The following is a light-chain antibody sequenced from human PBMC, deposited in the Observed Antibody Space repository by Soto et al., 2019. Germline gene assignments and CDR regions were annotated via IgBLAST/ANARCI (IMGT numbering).Light chain of an antibody. CDR2: AAS. Sequence: AIRMTQSPSSLSASTGGRVTITCRASQGISSYLAWYQQKPGKAPKLLLYAASTLQSGVPSRFSGSGSGTVFTLTISCLQSEDSATYYCQQYHTYPLTFGGGTKVEIK. CDR1: QGISSY. CDR3: QQYHTYPLT. J-gene: IGKJ4*01. V-gene: IGKV1-8*01.